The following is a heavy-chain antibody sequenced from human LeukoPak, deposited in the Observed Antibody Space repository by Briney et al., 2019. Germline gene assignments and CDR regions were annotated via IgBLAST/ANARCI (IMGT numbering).Heavy chain of an antibody. CDR3: AKDGMYSSSSSYYFDY. CDR2: ISSSGSTI. CDR1: GFTFSSYE. V-gene: IGHV3-48*03. J-gene: IGHJ4*02. D-gene: IGHD6-6*01. Sequence: GGSLRLSCAASGFTFSSYEMNWVRQAPGKGLEWVSYISSSGSTIYYADSVKGRFTISRDNAKNSLYLQMNSLRAEDTALYYCAKDGMYSSSSSYYFDYWGPGTLVTVSS.